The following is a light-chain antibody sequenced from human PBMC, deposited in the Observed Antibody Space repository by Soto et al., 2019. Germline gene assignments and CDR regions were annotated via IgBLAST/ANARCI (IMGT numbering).Light chain of an antibody. CDR2: DAS. V-gene: IGKV1-13*02. J-gene: IGKJ2*01. CDR1: QGISSA. Sequence: AIQLTQSPSSLSASVGDRVTITCRASQGISSALAWYQQKPGKAPKLLIYDASSLESGVPSRFSGSGSGTDFTLNISSLQPEDFATYYCQQFNSYPHGYTFGQGTKLEIK. CDR3: QQFNSYPHGYT.